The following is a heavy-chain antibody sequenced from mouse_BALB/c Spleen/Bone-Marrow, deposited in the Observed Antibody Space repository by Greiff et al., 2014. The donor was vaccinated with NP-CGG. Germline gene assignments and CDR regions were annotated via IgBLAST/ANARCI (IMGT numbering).Heavy chain of an antibody. Sequence: QVQLKESGSVLVRPGASVKLSCKASGYTFTSSWMHWAKQRPGQGLEWIGEIHPNSGNTNYNEKFKGKATLTVDTSSSTAYVDLSSLTSEDSAVYYCANYCGSSSYWGQGTTLTVSS. V-gene: IGHV1S130*01. CDR2: IHPNSGNT. J-gene: IGHJ2*01. CDR3: ANYCGSSSY. CDR1: GYTFTSSW. D-gene: IGHD1-1*01.